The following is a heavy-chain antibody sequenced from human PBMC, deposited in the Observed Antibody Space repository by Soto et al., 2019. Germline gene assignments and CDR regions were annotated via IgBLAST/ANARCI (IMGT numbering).Heavy chain of an antibody. CDR2: IIPSYDRT. CDR1: GGTFSSYA. Sequence: GASVKVSCKASGGTFSSYAIHWVRQAPGQGLEWLGKIIPSYDRTNYAQKFQGRVTVTTDTSTSTAYMELRSLKSDDTAVYYCARVGWELPWRRGADSWGQGTLVTVPQ. V-gene: IGHV1-18*01. D-gene: IGHD1-26*01. J-gene: IGHJ4*02. CDR3: ARVGWELPWRRGADS.